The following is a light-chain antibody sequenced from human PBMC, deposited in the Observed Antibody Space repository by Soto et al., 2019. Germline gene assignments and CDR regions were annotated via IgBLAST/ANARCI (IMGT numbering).Light chain of an antibody. V-gene: IGLV2-14*01. CDR2: EVS. CDR1: SSDVGGYNY. J-gene: IGLJ1*01. Sequence: QSALTQPASVSGSPGQSITISCTETSSDVGGYNYVSWYQQHPGKAPKLMIYEVSNRPSGVSNRFSGSKSGNTASLTISGLQAEDEADYYCSSYTSSSTRVFGNGTKVTVL. CDR3: SSYTSSSTRV.